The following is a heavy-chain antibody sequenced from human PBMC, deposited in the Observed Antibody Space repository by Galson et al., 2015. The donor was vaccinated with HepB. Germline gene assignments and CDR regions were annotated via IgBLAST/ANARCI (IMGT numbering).Heavy chain of an antibody. CDR3: ARLGYDFWSGYARTVKLNYYYYGTDV. J-gene: IGHJ6*02. Sequence: QSGAEVKKPGESLRISCKGSGYSFTSYWISWVRQMPGKGLEWMGRIDPSDSYTNYSPSFQGHVTISADKSISTAYLQWSSLKASDTAMYYCARLGYDFWSGYARTVKLNYYYYGTDVWGQGTTVTVSS. CDR2: IDPSDSYT. V-gene: IGHV5-10-1*01. CDR1: GYSFTSYW. D-gene: IGHD3-3*01.